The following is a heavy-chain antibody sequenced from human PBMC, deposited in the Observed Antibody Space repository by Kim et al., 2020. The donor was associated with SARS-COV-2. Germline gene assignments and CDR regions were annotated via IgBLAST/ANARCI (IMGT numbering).Heavy chain of an antibody. V-gene: IGHV3-30-3*01. D-gene: IGHD5-18*01. CDR3: AREPGRQLWFIAWYFDL. J-gene: IGHJ2*01. CDR2: ISYDGSNK. Sequence: GGSLRLSCAASGFTFSSYAMHWVRQAPGKGLEWVAVISYDGSNKYYADSVKGRFTISRDNSKNTLYLQMNSLRAEDTAVYYCAREPGRQLWFIAWYFDLWGRGTLVTVSS. CDR1: GFTFSSYA.